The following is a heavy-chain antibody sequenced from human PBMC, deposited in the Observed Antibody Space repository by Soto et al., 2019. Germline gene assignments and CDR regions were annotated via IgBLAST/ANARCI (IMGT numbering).Heavy chain of an antibody. D-gene: IGHD6-19*01. V-gene: IGHV4-39*01. CDR2: IYYSGSS. CDR3: ARQAVAGLYDAFNI. CDR1: GGSISSSNFY. J-gene: IGHJ3*02. Sequence: SETLSLTCTVSGGSISSSNFYWSWIRQSPGEGLEWIGSIYYSGSSYYNPSLKSRVTISVDTSKNQFSLKLSSVTAAETAVYYCARQAVAGLYDAFNIWGQGTMVTVSS.